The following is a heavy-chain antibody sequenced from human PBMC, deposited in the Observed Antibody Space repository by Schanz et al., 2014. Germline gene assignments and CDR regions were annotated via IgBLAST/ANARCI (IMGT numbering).Heavy chain of an antibody. J-gene: IGHJ1*01. CDR1: GFRFDDYA. CDR2: MSWNAGSL. Sequence: VQLVESGGGLVQPGRSLRLSCVASGFRFDDYAMHWVRQAPGKGLEWDSGMSWNAGSLGYGDSVKGRFTISRDNAKNSLYLQMNSLRAEDTALYYCARDTAQSCIGPSCFEYFQHWGQGALVTVSS. V-gene: IGHV3-9*01. D-gene: IGHD2-2*01. CDR3: ARDTAQSCIGPSCFEYFQH.